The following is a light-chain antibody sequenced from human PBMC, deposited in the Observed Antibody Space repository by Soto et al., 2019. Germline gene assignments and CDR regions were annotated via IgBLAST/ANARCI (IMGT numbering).Light chain of an antibody. Sequence: DIVMTQSPESLAVSLGERATINCKSSQSVFYSSNNKNYLTWYQQKPGQPPKLLIYWASTRESGVPDRFSGSGSETDFPLTISILQAEDVAVYYCQQYYSLPLTFGGGTKVEIK. CDR2: WAS. CDR1: QSVFYSSNNKNY. CDR3: QQYYSLPLT. V-gene: IGKV4-1*01. J-gene: IGKJ4*01.